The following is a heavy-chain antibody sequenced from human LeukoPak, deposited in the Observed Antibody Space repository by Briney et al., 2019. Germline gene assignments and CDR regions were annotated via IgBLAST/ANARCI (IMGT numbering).Heavy chain of an antibody. D-gene: IGHD6-13*01. CDR2: IYSGGST. V-gene: IGHV3-53*01. J-gene: IGHJ5*02. Sequence: GGSLRLSCAASGFTVSSNYMSWVRQAPGKGLEWVSVIYSGGSTYYADSVKGRFAISRDNSKNTLYLQMNSLRAEDTAVYYCARVRRPYSSSWYRVNWFDPWGQGTLVTVSS. CDR3: ARVRRPYSSSWYRVNWFDP. CDR1: GFTVSSNY.